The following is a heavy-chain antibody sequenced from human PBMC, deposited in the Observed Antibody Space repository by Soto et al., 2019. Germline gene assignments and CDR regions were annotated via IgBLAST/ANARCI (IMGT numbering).Heavy chain of an antibody. D-gene: IGHD5-12*01. Sequence: GGSLILSCAASGFTFSSYSMHWVRQAPGKGLEWVAVISYDGSNKYYADSVKGRFTISRDNSKNTLYLQMNSLRAEDTAVYYCARDYYRFNSGYGFSMDVWGQGTTVTVSS. V-gene: IGHV3-30-3*01. CDR2: ISYDGSNK. CDR1: GFTFSSYS. J-gene: IGHJ6*01. CDR3: ARDYYRFNSGYGFSMDV.